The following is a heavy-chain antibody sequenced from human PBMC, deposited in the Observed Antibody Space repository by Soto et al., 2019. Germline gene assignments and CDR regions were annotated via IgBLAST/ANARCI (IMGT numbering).Heavy chain of an antibody. V-gene: IGHV3-21*01. J-gene: IGHJ5*02. CDR3: TRDVNGGFCGA. Sequence: EVQLVESGGGLVKPGGSLRLSCAASGFTFSSYSMNWVRQAPGKGLEWVSTISSRNNDMYYVDSVKGRFTISRDNARNSVSLQMNSLRADDTTVYYCTRDVNGGFCGAWGQGTLVTVSS. D-gene: IGHD2-21*01. CDR2: ISSRNNDM. CDR1: GFTFSSYS.